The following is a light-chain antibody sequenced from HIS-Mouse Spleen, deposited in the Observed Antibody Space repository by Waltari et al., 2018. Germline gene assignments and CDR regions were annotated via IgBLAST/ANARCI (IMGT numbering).Light chain of an antibody. CDR3: QQLNSYPPT. V-gene: IGKV1-9*01. J-gene: IGKJ1*01. Sequence: DIQLTQSPAFLAASVGKRVTIPCRASQGISSYFAWYQQKPGKAPKLLIYAASTLQSGVPSRFSGSGSGTEFTLTISSLQPEDFATYYCQQLNSYPPTFGQGTKVEIK. CDR2: AAS. CDR1: QGISSY.